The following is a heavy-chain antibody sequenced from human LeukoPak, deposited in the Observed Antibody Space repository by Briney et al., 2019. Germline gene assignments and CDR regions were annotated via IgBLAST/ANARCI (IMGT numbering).Heavy chain of an antibody. Sequence: SETLSLTCAVYGGSFSGYYWSWIRQPPGKGLEWIGEINHSGGTNYNPSLKSRVTISVDTSKNQFSLKLSSVTAADTAVYYCARGPGGRYRLLYYYYGMDVWGQGTTVTVSS. CDR1: GGSFSGYY. V-gene: IGHV4-34*01. CDR3: ARGPGGRYRLLYYYYGMDV. CDR2: INHSGGT. D-gene: IGHD2-2*01. J-gene: IGHJ6*02.